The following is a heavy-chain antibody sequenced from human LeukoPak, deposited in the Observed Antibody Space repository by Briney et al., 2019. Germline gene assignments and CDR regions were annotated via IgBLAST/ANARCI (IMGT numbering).Heavy chain of an antibody. CDR3: EREVYYYDSSGYQYYFDY. Sequence: GGSLRLSWAAAGFTFSSYSMNWVSQAPGKGLEWDSSISSSSSYIYYADSVKGRFTISRDNAKNSLHLQMNSLRAEDTAVYYCEREVYYYDSSGYQYYFDYWGQGTLVPVSS. D-gene: IGHD3-22*01. CDR2: ISSSSSYI. J-gene: IGHJ4*02. CDR1: GFTFSSYS. V-gene: IGHV3-21*01.